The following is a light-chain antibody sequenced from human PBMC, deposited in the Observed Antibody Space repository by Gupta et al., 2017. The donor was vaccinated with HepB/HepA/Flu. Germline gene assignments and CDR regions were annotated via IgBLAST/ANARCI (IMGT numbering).Light chain of an antibody. CDR3: QVWDTNSDHLI. J-gene: IGLJ2*01. CDR1: NIGSES. V-gene: IGLV3-21*02. CDR2: DDN. Sequence: SNVLTQPPSVSVAPGQTATMTCGGANIGSESVHWYQQRPGQAPVLVVYDDNDRPSGIPGRFSGSKSGNMATLTISRVEAGEEADYYCQVWDTNSDHLIFGGGTKLTVL.